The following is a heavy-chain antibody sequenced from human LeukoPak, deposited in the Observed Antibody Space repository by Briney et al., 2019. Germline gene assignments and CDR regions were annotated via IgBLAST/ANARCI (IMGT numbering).Heavy chain of an antibody. Sequence: SVKVSCKASGGTFSSYAISWVRQAPGQGLEWMGGIIPIFGTANYAQKFQGRVTITADESTSTAYMELSSLRSEDTAVYYCARYCSSTSCYTRDAFDIWGQGTMVTVSS. D-gene: IGHD2-2*02. CDR2: IIPIFGTA. CDR1: GGTFSSYA. CDR3: ARYCSSTSCYTRDAFDI. V-gene: IGHV1-69*13. J-gene: IGHJ3*02.